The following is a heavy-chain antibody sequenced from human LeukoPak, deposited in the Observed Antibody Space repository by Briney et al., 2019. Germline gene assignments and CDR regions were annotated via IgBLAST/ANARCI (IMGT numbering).Heavy chain of an antibody. J-gene: IGHJ3*02. V-gene: IGHV1-2*04. CDR1: GYTFTGYY. Sequence: ASVKVSCKASGYTFTGYYMHWVRQAPGQGLEWMGWINPNSGGTNYAQTFQGWVTMTRDTSISTAYMELSRLRSDDTAVYYCARAVRGGDITDPQGAFDIWGQGTMVTVSS. D-gene: IGHD2-21*02. CDR2: INPNSGGT. CDR3: ARAVRGGDITDPQGAFDI.